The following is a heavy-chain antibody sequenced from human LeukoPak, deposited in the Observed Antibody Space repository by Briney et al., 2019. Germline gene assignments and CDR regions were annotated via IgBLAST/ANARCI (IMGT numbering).Heavy chain of an antibody. Sequence: GGSLKISCKGSGYHFITYWIGWVRQTPGKGLEWMGIIYPGDSDNRDSPSFQGQVTISADKSITTAYLQWSSLKASDTAIYYCARVRRGFYDSSGPFDYWGQGTLVTVSS. CDR2: IYPGDSDN. CDR1: GYHFITYW. CDR3: ARVRRGFYDSSGPFDY. D-gene: IGHD3-22*01. J-gene: IGHJ4*02. V-gene: IGHV5-51*01.